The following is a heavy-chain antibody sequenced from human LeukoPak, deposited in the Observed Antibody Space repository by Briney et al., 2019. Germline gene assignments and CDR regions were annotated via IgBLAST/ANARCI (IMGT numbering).Heavy chain of an antibody. J-gene: IGHJ1*01. CDR1: GFXFTNYG. CDR3: AKEPTSYSSGWYFHH. CDR2: ISHDGTTK. D-gene: IGHD6-25*01. V-gene: IGHV3-30*18. Sequence: PGRSLRLSCAASGFXFTNYGIHWVRQAPGKGLEWVAVISHDGTTKFYADSVKGRFTISRDNSKNTLDLQMYSLRAEDTAVYYCAKEPTSYSSGWYFHHWGQGTLVTVSS.